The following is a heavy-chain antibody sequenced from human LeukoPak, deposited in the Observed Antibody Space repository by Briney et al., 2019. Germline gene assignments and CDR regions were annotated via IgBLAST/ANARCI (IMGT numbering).Heavy chain of an antibody. D-gene: IGHD5-12*01. V-gene: IGHV4-61*08. CDR1: GGSISSGDYY. CDR3: ARDVDPHF. Sequence: SETLSLTCTVSGGSISSGDYYWTWIRQPPGKGLEWIGYVYYGGITKYNPSLMGRVSISVDTSKNQFSLKVRAVTAADTAVYYCARDVDPHFWGQGTLVTVSS. CDR2: VYYGGIT. J-gene: IGHJ1*01.